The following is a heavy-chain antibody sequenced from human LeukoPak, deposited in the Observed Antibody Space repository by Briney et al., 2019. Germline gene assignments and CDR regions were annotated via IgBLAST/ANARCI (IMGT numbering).Heavy chain of an antibody. Sequence: PSETLSLTCTVSGGSISSYYWSWIRQPPGKGLEWIGYIFYSGSTKYNPSLKSRVTISVDTSKNQFSLRLSSVSAADTAMYYCARGPKFDIWGQGTMVTVSS. CDR2: IFYSGST. CDR1: GGSISSYY. CDR3: ARGPKFDI. J-gene: IGHJ3*02. V-gene: IGHV4-59*01.